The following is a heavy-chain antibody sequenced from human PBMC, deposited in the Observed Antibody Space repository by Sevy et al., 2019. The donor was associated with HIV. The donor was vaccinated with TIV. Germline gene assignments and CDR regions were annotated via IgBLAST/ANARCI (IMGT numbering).Heavy chain of an antibody. CDR2: IHASGGT. D-gene: IGHD1-26*01. CDR1: GGSISSGNYY. V-gene: IGHV4-61*02. Sequence: SETLSLTCTVSGGSISSGNYYWSWIRQPAGKGLEWIGRIHASGGTNYKSSFKSRVTMSVDMSTNQSSLRVTSVTAADTAVYYCARLVREGATYPDYWGQGTLVTVSS. CDR3: ARLVREGATYPDY. J-gene: IGHJ4*02.